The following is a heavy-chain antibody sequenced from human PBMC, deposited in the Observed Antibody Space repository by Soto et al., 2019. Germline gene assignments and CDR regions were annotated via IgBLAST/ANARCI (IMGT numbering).Heavy chain of an antibody. CDR2: IIPIFGTA. Sequence: SVKVSCKASGGTFSSYAISWVRQAPGQGLEWMGGIIPIFGTANYAQKFQGRVTITADNSTSTAYMELSSLRSEDTAVYYCARGSPGPDFWSGYYTKHYYYYGMDVWGQGTTVTVSS. CDR3: ARGSPGPDFWSGYYTKHYYYYGMDV. V-gene: IGHV1-69*06. CDR1: GGTFSSYA. J-gene: IGHJ6*02. D-gene: IGHD3-3*01.